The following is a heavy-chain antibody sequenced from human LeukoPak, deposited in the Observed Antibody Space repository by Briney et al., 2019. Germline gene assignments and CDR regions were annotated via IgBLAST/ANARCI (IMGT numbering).Heavy chain of an antibody. CDR2: ISTSGGYA. D-gene: IGHD3-22*01. Sequence: GGSLRLSCAASGFTFSDYYMNWIRQAPGKGLEWVSYISTSGGYASYADSVKGRFTISRDNAKNSLYLQMNGLRAEDTAIYYCARDMLQTYYDSSGYPLGYFDLWGRGTLVTVSS. CDR3: ARDMLQTYYDSSGYPLGYFDL. J-gene: IGHJ2*01. CDR1: GFTFSDYY. V-gene: IGHV3-11*05.